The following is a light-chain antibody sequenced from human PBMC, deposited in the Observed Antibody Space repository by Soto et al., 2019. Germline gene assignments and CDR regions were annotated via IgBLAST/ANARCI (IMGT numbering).Light chain of an antibody. CDR1: QSISSY. CDR3: QQSYSATT. V-gene: IGKV1-39*01. J-gene: IGKJ4*01. Sequence: DIQMTPSPSSLSASVGDRVTITCRASQSISSYLNWYQQKPGKAPKLLIYTASSLQSGVPSRFSGSGSGTEFTLTISSLQPEDFATYYCQQSYSATTFGGGTKVEIK. CDR2: TAS.